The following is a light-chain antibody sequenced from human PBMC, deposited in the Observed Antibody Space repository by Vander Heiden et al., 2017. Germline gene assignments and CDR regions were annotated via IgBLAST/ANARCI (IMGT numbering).Light chain of an antibody. V-gene: IGKV1-33*01. CDR2: DAS. CDR1: QDISNH. Sequence: DIQMTQSPSSLSASVGDRVTITCQASQDISNHLNWYQQKPGKAPKLLIYDASNSETRVPSTLSGSGSGTDFSLSIISLQPEDLATYYSQQYDNHPLTFGGGTKEELK. J-gene: IGKJ4*01. CDR3: QQYDNHPLT.